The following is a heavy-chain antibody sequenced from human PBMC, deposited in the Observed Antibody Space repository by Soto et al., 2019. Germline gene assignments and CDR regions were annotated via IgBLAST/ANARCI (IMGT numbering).Heavy chain of an antibody. D-gene: IGHD5-12*01. CDR3: ARGGRDGYEPTFDY. CDR2: IIPIFGTA. V-gene: IGHV1-69*06. CDR1: GGTFSSYA. J-gene: IGHJ4*02. Sequence: ASVKVSCKASGGTFSSYAISWVRRAPGQGLEWMGGIIPIFGTANYAQKFQGRVTITADKSTSTAYMELSSLRSEDTAVYYCARGGRDGYEPTFDYWGQGTLVTVSS.